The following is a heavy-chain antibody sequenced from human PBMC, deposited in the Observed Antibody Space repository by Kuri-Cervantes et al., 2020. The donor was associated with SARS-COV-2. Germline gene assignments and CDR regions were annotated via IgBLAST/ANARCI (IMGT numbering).Heavy chain of an antibody. CDR2: IWYDGSNK. D-gene: IGHD3-9*01. CDR3: ARDLGDILTGYYNGGYYYYGMDA. J-gene: IGHJ6*02. Sequence: GESLKISCAASGFTFSSYGMHWVRQAPGKGLEWVAVIWYDGSNKYYADSVKGRFTISRDNSKNTLYLQMNSLRAEDTAVYYCARDLGDILTGYYNGGYYYYGMDAWGQGTTVTVSS. CDR1: GFTFSSYG. V-gene: IGHV3-33*01.